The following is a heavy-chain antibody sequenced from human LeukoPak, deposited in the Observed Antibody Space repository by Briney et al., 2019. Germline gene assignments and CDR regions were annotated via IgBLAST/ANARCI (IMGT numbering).Heavy chain of an antibody. D-gene: IGHD2-2*01. J-gene: IGHJ4*02. V-gene: IGHV3-11*04. CDR3: AKSSYPPYQFDY. Sequence: GGSLRLSCAASGFTFSDYYMSWIRQAPGKGLEGVSYISSSGSTIYYADSVKGRFTISRDNAKNSLYLQMNSLRAEDTAVYYCAKSSYPPYQFDYWGQGTLVTVSS. CDR1: GFTFSDYY. CDR2: ISSSGSTI.